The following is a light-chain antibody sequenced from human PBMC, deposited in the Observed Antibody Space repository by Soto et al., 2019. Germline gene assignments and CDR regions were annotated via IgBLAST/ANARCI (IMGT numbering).Light chain of an antibody. Sequence: QSVLAQPPSVSGPPGQRVTVSCTGSSSNIGAGYDVHWYQQLPGTAPKLLIYANNNRPSGVPDRFSGSKSGTSASLAISGLQAEDEADYYCQSYDTSLNGWVFGGGTKVTVL. V-gene: IGLV1-40*01. J-gene: IGLJ3*02. CDR1: SSNIGAGYD. CDR3: QSYDTSLNGWV. CDR2: ANN.